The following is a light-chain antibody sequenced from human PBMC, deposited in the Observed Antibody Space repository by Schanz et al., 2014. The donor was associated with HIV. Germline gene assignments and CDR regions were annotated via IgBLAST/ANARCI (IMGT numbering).Light chain of an antibody. CDR1: SSDVGSSNL. CDR2: EVT. CDR3: SSYTSISTRV. V-gene: IGLV2-14*02. Sequence: QSALTQPVSVSGSPGQTITISCTGTSSDVGSSNLVSWYQQHPGSAPRLMIYEVTKRPSGVSDRFSGSKSGNTASLTISGLQAEDEADYYCSSYTSISTRVFGGGTKLTVL. J-gene: IGLJ3*02.